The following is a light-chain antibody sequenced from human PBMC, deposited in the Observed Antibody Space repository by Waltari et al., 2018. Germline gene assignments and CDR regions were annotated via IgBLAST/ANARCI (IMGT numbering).Light chain of an antibody. CDR2: GAS. V-gene: IGKV3-15*01. Sequence: EIVMTQSPATLSVSPGERATLSCGASQRISTNLAWYQQKPGQAPRLLISGASARATGIPARFSGSGSGTEFTLTISSLQSEDSAVYYCQEYNNWPREFTFGPGTKLDIK. CDR1: QRISTN. J-gene: IGKJ3*01. CDR3: QEYNNWPREFT.